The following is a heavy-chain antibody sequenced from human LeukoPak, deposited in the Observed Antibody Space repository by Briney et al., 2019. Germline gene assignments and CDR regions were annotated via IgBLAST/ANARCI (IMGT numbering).Heavy chain of an antibody. CDR1: GFTFSNAW. D-gene: IGHD1-14*01. V-gene: IGHV3-7*01. CDR3: ARARYGDF. J-gene: IGHJ4*02. Sequence: PGGSLRLSCAASGFTFSNAWMSWGRPAPGKGLEWVANIKEDGSEKNYADSVKGRFTTSRDNSKNSVYLQMNSLRGEDTAVYYCARARYGDFWGQGNRVTVSS. CDR2: IKEDGSEK.